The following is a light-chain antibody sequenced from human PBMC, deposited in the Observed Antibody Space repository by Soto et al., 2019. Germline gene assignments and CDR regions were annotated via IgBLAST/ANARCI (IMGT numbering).Light chain of an antibody. CDR2: EVS. J-gene: IGLJ2*01. CDR1: SSDVGGYNY. V-gene: IGLV2-8*01. Sequence: QSALTQPPSASGSPGQSVTISCTGTSSDVGGYNYVSWYQQHPGKAPKLMIYEVSKRPSGVPDRFSGSKSGNTASLTVSGLQAEDEADYYRSPYAGTNNFVVFGGPTKLTVL. CDR3: SPYAGTNNFVV.